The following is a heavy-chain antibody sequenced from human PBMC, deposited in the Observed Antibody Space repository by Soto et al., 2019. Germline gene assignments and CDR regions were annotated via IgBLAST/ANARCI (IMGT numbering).Heavy chain of an antibody. D-gene: IGHD3-22*01. CDR1: GGSFSGYY. J-gene: IGHJ6*02. CDR2: IDHSGYT. V-gene: IGHV4-34*01. Sequence: SETLSLTCAVYGGSFSGYYWNWIRQPPGKGLEWIGEIDHSGYTNYNPSLKSRVTISVDTSKNQFSLKLSSVTAADTAVYYCARVPKYYYDSSGPVPYYYYGMDVWGQGTTVTVSS. CDR3: ARVPKYYYDSSGPVPYYYYGMDV.